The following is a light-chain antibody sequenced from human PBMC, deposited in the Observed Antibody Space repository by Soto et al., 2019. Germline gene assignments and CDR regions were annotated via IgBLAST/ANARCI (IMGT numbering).Light chain of an antibody. Sequence: QSVLTQPASVSGSPGQSITISCTGTSSDVGGYNYVSWYQQHPGKAPKLMIYEVSNRPSGVSHRFSGSKSGNTASLTISGLQAEDEADYYCSSSTSSSSPEVFGTGTKVTVL. V-gene: IGLV2-14*01. CDR2: EVS. CDR1: SSDVGGYNY. CDR3: SSSTSSSSPEV. J-gene: IGLJ1*01.